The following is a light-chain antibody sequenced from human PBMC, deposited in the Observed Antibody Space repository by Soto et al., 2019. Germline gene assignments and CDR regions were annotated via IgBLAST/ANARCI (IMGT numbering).Light chain of an antibody. CDR1: ISDVGGYNY. Sequence: QSVLTQPRSVSGSPGQSVTISCTGTISDVGGYNYVSWYQQHPGKGPKLMIYDVNKRPSGVPNRFSGSKSVNTASLTVSGLQAKVGFVYSATPNAGTKISPYVWGTGTKV. CDR2: DVN. J-gene: IGLJ1*01. V-gene: IGLV2-11*01. CDR3: TPNAGTKISPYV.